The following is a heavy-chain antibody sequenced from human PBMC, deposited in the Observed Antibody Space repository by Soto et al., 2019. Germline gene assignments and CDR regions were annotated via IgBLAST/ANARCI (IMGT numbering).Heavy chain of an antibody. V-gene: IGHV1-69*04. Sequence: SVKVSCKASGGTFSSYTISWVRQAPGQGLEWMGRIIPILGIANYAQKFQGRVTITADESTSTAYMELSSLRSEDTAVYYCARDWVPTGPITIFGVVIGANYYYYGMDVWGQGTTVTVSS. D-gene: IGHD3-3*01. CDR3: ARDWVPTGPITIFGVVIGANYYYYGMDV. J-gene: IGHJ6*02. CDR1: GGTFSSYT. CDR2: IIPILGIA.